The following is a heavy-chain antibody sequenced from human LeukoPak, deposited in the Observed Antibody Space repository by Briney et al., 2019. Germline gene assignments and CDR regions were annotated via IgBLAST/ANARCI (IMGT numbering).Heavy chain of an antibody. Sequence: GGSLRLSCAASGFTFSSYGMHWVRQAPGKGLEWVAVIWYDGSNKYYADSVKGRFTISRDNSKNTLYLQMNSLRAEDTAVYYCAKDRGYYDFWSGYYDAFDIWGQGTMVTVSS. CDR1: GFTFSSYG. CDR3: AKDRGYYDFWSGYYDAFDI. J-gene: IGHJ3*02. V-gene: IGHV3-30*02. D-gene: IGHD3-3*01. CDR2: IWYDGSNK.